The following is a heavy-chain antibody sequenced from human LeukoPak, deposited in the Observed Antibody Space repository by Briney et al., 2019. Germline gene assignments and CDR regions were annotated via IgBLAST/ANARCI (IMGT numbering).Heavy chain of an antibody. CDR2: ISSSSSYI. Sequence: GGSLRLSCAASGFIVRSNYMNWVRQAPGKGLEWVSSISSSSSYIYYADSVKGRFTISRDNAKNSLYLQMNSLRAEDTAVYYCASWVPVGGEEPFDYWGQGTLVTVSS. CDR1: GFIVRSNY. D-gene: IGHD3-16*01. CDR3: ASWVPVGGEEPFDY. J-gene: IGHJ4*02. V-gene: IGHV3-21*01.